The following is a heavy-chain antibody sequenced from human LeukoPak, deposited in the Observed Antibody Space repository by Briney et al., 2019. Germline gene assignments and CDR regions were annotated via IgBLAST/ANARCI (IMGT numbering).Heavy chain of an antibody. CDR3: ATSTKVYITMAGPLDY. Sequence: GGSLRLSCAASEFTFSNYYMNWVRQAPGKGLEWVSVIYRGGNTYYADSVKGRFAISRDNSMNTLYLQLSTLRAEDTAVYYCATSTKVYITMAGPLDYWGQGTLVTVSS. CDR1: EFTFSNYY. D-gene: IGHD6-19*01. V-gene: IGHV3-66*01. J-gene: IGHJ4*02. CDR2: IYRGGNT.